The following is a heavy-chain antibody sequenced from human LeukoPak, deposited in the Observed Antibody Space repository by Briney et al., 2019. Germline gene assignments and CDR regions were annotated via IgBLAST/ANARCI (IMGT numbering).Heavy chain of an antibody. V-gene: IGHV4-4*07. CDR1: GGSISNYY. CDR2: VFTSGSP. D-gene: IGHD3-16*01. J-gene: IGHJ3*02. CDR3: ASARRFGGVFASDI. Sequence: PSETLSLTCTVSGGSISNYYWSWIRQPAGKGLEWIGRVFTSGSPNYNPSLKSRVTMSVDTSKNQFSLKLSSVTAADTAVYYCASARRFGGVFASDIWAKGQGSPSLQ.